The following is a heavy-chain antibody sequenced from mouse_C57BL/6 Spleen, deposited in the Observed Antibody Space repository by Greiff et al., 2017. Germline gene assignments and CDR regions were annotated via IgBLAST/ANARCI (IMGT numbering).Heavy chain of an antibody. V-gene: IGHV5-12*01. CDR3: ARQADGYAMDD. CDR2: ISNGGGST. J-gene: IGHJ4*01. Sequence: DVKLVESGGGLVQPGGSLKLSCASSGFTFSDYYMYWVRQTPEKRLEWVAYISNGGGSTYYPDTVKGRFTISRDNAKNTLYLQMSRLKSEDTAMYYCARQADGYAMDDWGQGTSVTVAS. CDR1: GFTFSDYY.